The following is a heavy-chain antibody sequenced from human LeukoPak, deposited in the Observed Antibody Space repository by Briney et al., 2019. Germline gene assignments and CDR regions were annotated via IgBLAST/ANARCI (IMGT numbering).Heavy chain of an antibody. CDR2: FDPEDGEK. CDR3: ATGATLLGYCTNGVCYWGNWFDS. CDR1: GYTRTEFS. J-gene: IGHJ5*01. D-gene: IGHD2-8*01. Sequence: GASVRVSCKVSGYTRTEFSMHWVRRAPGKGLEWMGGFDPEDGEKVYAQKFWGRVTMTEDTSTDTAYMELSSLTSEDTAVYFCATGATLLGYCTNGVCYWGNWFDSWGQGTLVTVSS. V-gene: IGHV1-24*01.